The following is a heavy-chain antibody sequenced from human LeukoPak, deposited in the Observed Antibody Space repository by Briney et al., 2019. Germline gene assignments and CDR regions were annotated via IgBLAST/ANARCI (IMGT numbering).Heavy chain of an antibody. CDR1: GYTFTGYY. Sequence: GASVKVSCKASGYTFTGYYMHWVRQAPGQGLEWMGWINPNSGGTNYAQKFQGRVTMTRDTSISTAYVELSRLRSGDTAVYYCARAFTSLEWLAHQDYYFDYWGQGTLVTVSS. CDR2: INPNSGGT. CDR3: ARAFTSLEWLAHQDYYFDY. D-gene: IGHD6-19*01. V-gene: IGHV1-2*02. J-gene: IGHJ4*02.